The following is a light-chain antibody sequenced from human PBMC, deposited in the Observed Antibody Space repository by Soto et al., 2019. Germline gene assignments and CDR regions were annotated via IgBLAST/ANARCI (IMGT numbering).Light chain of an antibody. J-gene: IGKJ2*01. V-gene: IGKV1-5*03. CDR3: QQYNILYT. Sequence: DIQMTQSPSTLSASVGDRVTITCRASQSISSWLAWYQQKPGQAPKLLIYKASSLESGVPSRFSGSGSGTEFTLTISSLQPDVFATYYCQQYNILYTFGQGTKLEIK. CDR1: QSISSW. CDR2: KAS.